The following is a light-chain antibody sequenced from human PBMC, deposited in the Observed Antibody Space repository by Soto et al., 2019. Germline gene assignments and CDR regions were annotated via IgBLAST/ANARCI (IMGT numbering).Light chain of an antibody. CDR1: PSVSGNS. V-gene: IGKV3-20*01. Sequence: EVVLTQSPGTLSLSPGERATLSCRASPSVSGNSLAWYQQKPVQAPRLLIYDASTRATGVPDRFRGSGSGTDITLTISRLEPEDFAVYYWQQYGNSRTFGQGTKVEIK. CDR2: DAS. J-gene: IGKJ1*01. CDR3: QQYGNSRT.